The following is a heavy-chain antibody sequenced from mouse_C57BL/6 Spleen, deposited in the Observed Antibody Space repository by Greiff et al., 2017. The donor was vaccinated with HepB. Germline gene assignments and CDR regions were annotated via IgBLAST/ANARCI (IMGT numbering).Heavy chain of an antibody. J-gene: IGHJ2*01. CDR1: GYTFTSYW. Sequence: QVQLQQPGAELVRPGSSVKLSCKASGYTFTSYWLDWVKQRPGQGLEWIGNIYPSDSETHYNQKFKDKATLTVDKSSSTAYMQLSSLTSEESAVYYCARSRYPSTYVDYWGQGTTLTVSS. D-gene: IGHD2-14*01. CDR3: ARSRYPSTYVDY. V-gene: IGHV1-61*01. CDR2: IYPSDSET.